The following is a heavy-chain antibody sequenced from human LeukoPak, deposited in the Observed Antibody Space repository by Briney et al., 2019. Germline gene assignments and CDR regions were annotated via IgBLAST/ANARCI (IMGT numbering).Heavy chain of an antibody. Sequence: ASVTASCKASGGTFSSYAISWVRQAPGQGLEWMGGIIPIFGTANYAQKFQGRVTITADKSTSTAYMELSSLRSEDTAVYYCAREKPHPTPLKPVIAVAGNQSPDAFDIWGQGTMVTVSS. CDR3: AREKPHPTPLKPVIAVAGNQSPDAFDI. V-gene: IGHV1-69*06. J-gene: IGHJ3*02. D-gene: IGHD6-19*01. CDR2: IIPIFGTA. CDR1: GGTFSSYA.